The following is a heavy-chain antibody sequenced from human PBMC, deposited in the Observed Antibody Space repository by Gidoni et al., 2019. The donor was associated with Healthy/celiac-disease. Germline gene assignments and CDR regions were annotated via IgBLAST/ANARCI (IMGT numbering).Heavy chain of an antibody. Sequence: EVQLLESGGGLVQLGGSLRLSCAASGFTFSSYSMNWVSQAPGKGLEWVLYISSSSSTIDYADSVKGRFTISRDNAKNSLYLQMNSLRAEDTAVDYCARDELEDDFDYWGQGTLVTVSS. J-gene: IGHJ4*02. CDR3: ARDELEDDFDY. D-gene: IGHD6-13*01. CDR2: ISSSSSTI. CDR1: GFTFSSYS. V-gene: IGHV3-48*01.